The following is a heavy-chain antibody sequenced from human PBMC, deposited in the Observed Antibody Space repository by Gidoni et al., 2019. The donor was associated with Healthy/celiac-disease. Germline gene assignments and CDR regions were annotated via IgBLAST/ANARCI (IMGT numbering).Heavy chain of an antibody. CDR3: ARLPPRSYDYVWGSYREDY. V-gene: IGHV4-39*01. J-gene: IGHJ4*02. CDR2: IYYSGST. Sequence: QLQLQESGPGLVKPSETLSLTCPVSGRSISSSSYYWGWIRQPPGKGLEWIGSIYYSGSTYYNPSLKSRVTISVDTSKNQFSLKLSSVTAADTAVYYCARLPPRSYDYVWGSYREDYWGQGTLVTVSS. D-gene: IGHD3-16*02. CDR1: GRSISSSSYY.